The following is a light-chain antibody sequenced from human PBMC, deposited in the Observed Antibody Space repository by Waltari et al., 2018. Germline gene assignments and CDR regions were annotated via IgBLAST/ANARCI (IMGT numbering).Light chain of an antibody. CDR3: YSAADNNLV. CDR1: VLAKKY. J-gene: IGLJ2*01. Sequence: SYELTQTSSVSVSTGQTARITCSGVVLAKKYVRWFQQKPGQAPVLVIYKDSERPSGSPERFSGSSSGTTVTLTISGAQVEDEADYYCYSAADNNLVFGGGTKLTVL. V-gene: IGLV3-27*01. CDR2: KDS.